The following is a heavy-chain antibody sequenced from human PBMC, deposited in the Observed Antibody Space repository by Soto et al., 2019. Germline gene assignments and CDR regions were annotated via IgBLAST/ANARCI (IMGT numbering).Heavy chain of an antibody. V-gene: IGHV3-23*01. D-gene: IGHD2-2*01. CDR3: AKEVWGRDRGAVMRRPIDY. Sequence: EVQLLESGGGLVQPGGSLRLSCAASGFTFSSYAMSWVRQAPGKGLEWVSAISGSGGSTYYAVSVKGRFTIARDNSKKKLYLEMISRRTEDTGVYYFAKEVWGRDRGAVMRRPIDYWGKGTLVTVSS. J-gene: IGHJ4*02. CDR2: ISGSGGST. CDR1: GFTFSSYA.